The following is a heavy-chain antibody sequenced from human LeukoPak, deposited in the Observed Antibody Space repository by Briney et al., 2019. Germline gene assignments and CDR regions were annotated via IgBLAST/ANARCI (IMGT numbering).Heavy chain of an antibody. CDR1: GLTFSNYA. CDR3: AKDPVWNPSYYSYYMDV. V-gene: IGHV3-23*01. Sequence: GGSLRLSCAASGLTFSNYAMSWVRQAPGKGLEWVSSIIGSGGRTYYADSVSGRFTTSRDNTKNTLFLQMNSLRAEDTAIYYCAKDPVWNPSYYSYYMDVWGRGTTVTVSS. J-gene: IGHJ6*03. CDR2: IIGSGGRT. D-gene: IGHD1-1*01.